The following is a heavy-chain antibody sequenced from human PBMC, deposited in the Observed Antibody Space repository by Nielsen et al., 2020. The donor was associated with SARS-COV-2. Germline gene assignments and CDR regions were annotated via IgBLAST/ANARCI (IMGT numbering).Heavy chain of an antibody. CDR3: ARLGLYP. J-gene: IGHJ5*02. V-gene: IGHV4-59*08. Sequence: SETLSLTCTVSGVSISTYYWSWIRQPPGKGLEWIGYVYYSGTTSSNPSLKSRVSISVDTSKNQFSLNLTSVTAADTAVYYCARLGLYPWGQGTLVTVSS. CDR1: GVSISTYY. CDR2: VYYSGTT.